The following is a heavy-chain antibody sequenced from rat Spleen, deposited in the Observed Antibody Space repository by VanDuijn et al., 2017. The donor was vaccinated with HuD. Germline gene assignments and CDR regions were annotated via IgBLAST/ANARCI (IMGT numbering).Heavy chain of an antibody. V-gene: IGHV5-22*01. CDR3: ARPHLFRYVMDG. CDR2: ISYEGSST. CDR1: GFTFSDYY. Sequence: EVHLVESGGDLVQPGRSLKLSCVASGFTFSDYYMAWVRQAPKKGLEWVASISYEGSSTYYGDSVKGRFTISRDNAKSTLYLQMNSLRSEDTATYYCARPHLFRYVMDGWGQGASVTVSS. D-gene: IGHD1-1*01. J-gene: IGHJ4*01.